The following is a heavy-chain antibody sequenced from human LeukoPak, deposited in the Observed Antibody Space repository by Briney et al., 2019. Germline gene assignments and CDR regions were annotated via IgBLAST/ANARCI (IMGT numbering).Heavy chain of an antibody. CDR2: ISGSGDST. CDR1: GFTFSHAW. V-gene: IGHV3-23*01. D-gene: IGHD2-2*01. Sequence: QLGGSLRLSCAASGFTFSHAWMSWVRQAPGKGLEWVSAISGSGDSTYYADSVKGRFTISRDNSKNTLYLQMNSLGAEDTAVYYCVRRTGTIIPFDYWGQGTLVTVSS. J-gene: IGHJ4*02. CDR3: VRRTGTIIPFDY.